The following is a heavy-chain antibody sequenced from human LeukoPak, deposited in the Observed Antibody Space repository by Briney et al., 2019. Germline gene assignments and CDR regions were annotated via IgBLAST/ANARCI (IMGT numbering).Heavy chain of an antibody. CDR3: ARAEVVGAHLRSGYFQH. CDR1: GGSISSGSYY. J-gene: IGHJ1*01. Sequence: PSETLSPTCTVSGGSISSGSYYWSWIRQPAGKGLDWIGRIYTTGSTNYNPSLKSRVTISVDTSKNQFSLKLSSVTAADTAVYYCARAEVVGAHLRSGYFQHWGQGTLVIVSS. D-gene: IGHD1-26*01. CDR2: IYTTGST. V-gene: IGHV4-61*02.